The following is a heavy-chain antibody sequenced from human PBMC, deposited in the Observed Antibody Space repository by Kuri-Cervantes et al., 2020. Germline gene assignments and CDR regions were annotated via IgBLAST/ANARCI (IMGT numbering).Heavy chain of an antibody. CDR3: AKDGGPFSPWELQYFDY. J-gene: IGHJ4*02. Sequence: GGSLRLSCAASGFTFDDYAMHWVRQAPGKGLEWVAVIWYDGSNKYYADSVKGRFTISRDNSKNTLYLQMNSLRAEDTAVYYCAKDGGPFSPWELQYFDYWGQGTLVTVSS. V-gene: IGHV3-30*02. CDR2: IWYDGSNK. D-gene: IGHD1-26*01. CDR1: GFTFDDYA.